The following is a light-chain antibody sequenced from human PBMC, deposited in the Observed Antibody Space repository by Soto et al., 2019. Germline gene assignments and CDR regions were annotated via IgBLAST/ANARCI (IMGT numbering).Light chain of an antibody. Sequence: DIQMTQSPSSLSASVGDRVTITCQASQDITNYLNWYQQKTGKAPRLLLYDASSLETGVPSRFSGSGSGTDFTFTISSLQPEDSATDYCQHYDHLPITFGQGTRVEIK. CDR2: DAS. CDR3: QHYDHLPIT. J-gene: IGKJ5*01. CDR1: QDITNY. V-gene: IGKV1-33*01.